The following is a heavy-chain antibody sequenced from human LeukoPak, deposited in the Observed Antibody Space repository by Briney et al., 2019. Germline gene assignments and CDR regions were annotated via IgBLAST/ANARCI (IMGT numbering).Heavy chain of an antibody. CDR1: GGSISSSSYY. J-gene: IGHJ4*02. CDR3: ARQSSGYRPYYFDY. D-gene: IGHD3-10*01. V-gene: IGHV4-39*01. Sequence: SETLSLTCTVSGGSISSSSYYWGWIRQPPGKGLEWIGSIYCSGSTYYNPSLKSRVTISVDTSKNQFSLKLSSVTAADTAVYYCARQSSGYRPYYFDYWGQRTLVTVSS. CDR2: IYCSGST.